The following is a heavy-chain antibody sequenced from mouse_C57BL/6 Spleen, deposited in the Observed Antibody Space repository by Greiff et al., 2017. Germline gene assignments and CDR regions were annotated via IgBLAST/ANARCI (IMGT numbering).Heavy chain of an antibody. CDR1: GYTFTSYG. CDR2: IYPRSGNT. CDR3: ARAEDYGSHF. D-gene: IGHD1-1*01. J-gene: IGHJ3*01. Sequence: QVHVKQSGAELARPGASVKLSCKASGYTFTSYGISWVKQRTGQGLEWIGEIYPRSGNTYYNEKFKGKATLTADKSSSTAYMELRSLTSEDSAVYFCARAEDYGSHFWGQGTLVTVSA. V-gene: IGHV1-81*01.